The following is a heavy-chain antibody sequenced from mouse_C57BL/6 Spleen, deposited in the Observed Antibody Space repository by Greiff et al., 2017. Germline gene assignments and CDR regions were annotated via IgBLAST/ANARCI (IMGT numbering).Heavy chain of an antibody. D-gene: IGHD2-4*01. CDR1: GYSITSGYY. Sequence: VQLKESGPGLVKPSQSLSLSCSVTGYSITSGYYWNWIRQFPGNKLEWMGYISYDGSNNYNPSLKNRTSITRDTSKNQFFLKLNSVTTEDTATYYCARDYYDYDQAWFAYWGQGTLVTVSA. J-gene: IGHJ3*01. V-gene: IGHV3-6*01. CDR2: ISYDGSN. CDR3: ARDYYDYDQAWFAY.